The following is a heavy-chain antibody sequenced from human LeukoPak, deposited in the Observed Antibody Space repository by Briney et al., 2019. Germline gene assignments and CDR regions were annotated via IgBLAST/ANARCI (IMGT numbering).Heavy chain of an antibody. CDR3: AKYCSGGSCYENY. V-gene: IGHV3-23*01. Sequence: GGSLRLSCAASGFTFSSYAMSWVRQAPGKGLEWVSAISGSGSGGSTYYADSVKGRFTITRDNSKNTLYLQMNSLRAEDTAVYYCAKYCSGGSCYENYWGQGTLVTVSS. J-gene: IGHJ4*02. D-gene: IGHD2-15*01. CDR1: GFTFSSYA. CDR2: ISGSGSGGST.